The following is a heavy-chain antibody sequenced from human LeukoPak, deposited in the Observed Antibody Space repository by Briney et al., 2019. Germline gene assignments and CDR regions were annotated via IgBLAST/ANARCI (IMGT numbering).Heavy chain of an antibody. V-gene: IGHV1-18*01. CDR1: GYTFTSYG. CDR3: ARESSTIFGVVIPHHYYYGMDV. J-gene: IGHJ6*02. CDR2: ISAYNGNT. D-gene: IGHD3-3*01. Sequence: ASVKVSCKASGYTFTSYGISWVRQAPGQGLEWMGWISAYNGNTNYAQKLQGRVTMTTDTSTSTAYMELRSLRSDDTAVYYCARESSTIFGVVIPHHYYYGMDVWGQGTTVTVSS.